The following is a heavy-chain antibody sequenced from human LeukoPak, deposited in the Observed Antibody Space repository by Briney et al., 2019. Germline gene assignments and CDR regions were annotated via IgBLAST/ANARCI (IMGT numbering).Heavy chain of an antibody. Sequence: SETLSLTCTVSGGSISSYYWSWIRQPPGKGLEWIGYIYYSGSTNYNPSLKSRVTISVDTSKNQFSLKLSSVTAADTAVYYCARIDYYDSSGYYYPSFDYWGQGTLVTASS. D-gene: IGHD3-22*01. CDR1: GGSISSYY. CDR2: IYYSGST. V-gene: IGHV4-59*01. CDR3: ARIDYYDSSGYYYPSFDY. J-gene: IGHJ4*02.